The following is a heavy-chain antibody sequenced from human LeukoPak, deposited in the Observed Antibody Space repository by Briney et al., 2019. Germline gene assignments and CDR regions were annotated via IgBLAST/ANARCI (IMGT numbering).Heavy chain of an antibody. V-gene: IGHV3-30*18. CDR3: AKDLGVGGWTFDY. D-gene: IGHD6-19*01. Sequence: GRSLGLSCAASGFTFSSYGMHWVRQAPGKGLEWVAVISYDGSNKYYADSVKGRFTISRDNSKNTLYLQMNSLRAEDTAVYYCAKDLGVGGWTFDYWGQGTLVTVSS. J-gene: IGHJ4*02. CDR2: ISYDGSNK. CDR1: GFTFSSYG.